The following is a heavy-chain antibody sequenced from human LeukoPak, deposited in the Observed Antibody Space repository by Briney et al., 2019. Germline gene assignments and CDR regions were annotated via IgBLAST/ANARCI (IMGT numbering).Heavy chain of an antibody. D-gene: IGHD2-2*02. CDR2: IYHSGST. Sequence: SETLSLTCTVSGGSISSGGYYWSWIRQPPGKGLEWIGYIYHSGSTYYNPSLKSRVAISVDRSKNQFSLKLSSVTAADTAVYYCAREVGDCSSTSCYTGGDYWGQGTLVTVSS. CDR3: AREVGDCSSTSCYTGGDY. J-gene: IGHJ4*02. CDR1: GGSISSGGYY. V-gene: IGHV4-30-2*01.